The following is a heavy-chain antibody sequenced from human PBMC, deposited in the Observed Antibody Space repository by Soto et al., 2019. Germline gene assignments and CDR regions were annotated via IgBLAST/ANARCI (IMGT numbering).Heavy chain of an antibody. Sequence: QLQLQESGSGLVRPSQTLSLTCSVSGGSISSGGYSWNWIRQPPGKGLEWIGYIYHSGSTLYNPAHKRRVTISVDKSNNQFSLTLSSVTASDTAVYYCARDELEGNWFDAWGQGTQVTDSS. CDR3: ARDELEGNWFDA. CDR1: GGSISSGGYS. CDR2: IYHSGST. D-gene: IGHD1-7*01. J-gene: IGHJ5*02. V-gene: IGHV4-30-2*01.